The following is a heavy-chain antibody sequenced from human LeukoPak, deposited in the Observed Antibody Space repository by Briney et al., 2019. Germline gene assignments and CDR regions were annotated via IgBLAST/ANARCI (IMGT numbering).Heavy chain of an antibody. CDR3: ARVGLGIGDY. J-gene: IGHJ4*02. D-gene: IGHD7-27*01. Sequence: GGSLRLSCAASGFTFSNYWLTWVRQAPGQGLEWVANIKQDGSEKHYVDSVKGRFTISRDNAKNSLYLQMNSLRAEDTAVYYCARVGLGIGDYWGQGTLVTVSS. V-gene: IGHV3-7*01. CDR1: GFTFSNYW. CDR2: IKQDGSEK.